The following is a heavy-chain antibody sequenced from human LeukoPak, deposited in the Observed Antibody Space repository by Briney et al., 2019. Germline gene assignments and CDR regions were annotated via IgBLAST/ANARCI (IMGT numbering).Heavy chain of an antibody. CDR3: ARGPVVVVAATPYYFDY. J-gene: IGHJ4*02. CDR2: INPNSGGT. V-gene: IGHV1-2*02. CDR1: GYTFTGYY. D-gene: IGHD2-15*01. Sequence: ASVKVSCKASGYTFTGYYMHWVRQAPGQGLEWMGWINPNSGGTNYAQKFQGRVTMTRNTSISTAYMELSSLRSEDTAVYYCARGPVVVVAATPYYFDYWGQGTLVTVSS.